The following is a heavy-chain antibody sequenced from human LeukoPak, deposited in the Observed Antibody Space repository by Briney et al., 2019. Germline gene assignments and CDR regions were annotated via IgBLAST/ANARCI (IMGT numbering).Heavy chain of an antibody. J-gene: IGHJ4*02. CDR1: GFTFSSSW. CDR3: AKDFVRYNIQFDY. V-gene: IGHV3-74*01. D-gene: IGHD1-1*01. Sequence: PGGSLRLSCAASGFTFSSSWMHWVRQAPGKGLVWVSRINSDGSSTNYADSVKGRFTISRDNAKNTLYLQMNSLRAEDTALYYCAKDFVRYNIQFDYWGQGALVTVSS. CDR2: INSDGSST.